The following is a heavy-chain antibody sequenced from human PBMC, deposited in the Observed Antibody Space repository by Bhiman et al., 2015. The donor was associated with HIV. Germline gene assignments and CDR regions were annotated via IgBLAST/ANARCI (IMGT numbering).Heavy chain of an antibody. J-gene: IGHJ3*02. CDR3: AKENTIAAPYDAFDI. CDR2: LWYDGSTK. D-gene: IGHD6-6*01. V-gene: IGHV3-33*06. CDR1: GFTFNSYG. Sequence: QVQLVESGGGVVQPGRSLRLSCAASGFTFNSYGMHWVRQAPGKGLEWVAVLWYDGSTKYYPDSVKGRFTISRDNSKNTLYLQMNSLRAEDTAVYYCAKENTIAAPYDAFDIWGQGTMVTVSS.